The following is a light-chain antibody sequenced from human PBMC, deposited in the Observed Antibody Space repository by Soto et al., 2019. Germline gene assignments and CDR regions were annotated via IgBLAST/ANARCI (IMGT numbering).Light chain of an antibody. Sequence: EIVLTQSPATLSLPPGERATLSCRASQSVSSYLAWYQQKPGQAPRLLIYDASNRATGIPARFSGSGSGTDFTLTISCLEPEDFAVYYCQQRSNWPPWTFGQGTKVEIK. J-gene: IGKJ1*01. CDR1: QSVSSY. CDR3: QQRSNWPPWT. CDR2: DAS. V-gene: IGKV3-11*01.